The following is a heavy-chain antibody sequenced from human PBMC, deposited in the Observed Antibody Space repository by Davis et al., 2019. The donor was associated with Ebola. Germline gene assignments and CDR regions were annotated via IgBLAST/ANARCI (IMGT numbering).Heavy chain of an antibody. CDR2: IYHSGST. Sequence: MPGGSLRLSCAVSGGSISSSNWWSWVRQPPGKGLEWIGEIYHSGSTNYNPSLKSRVTISVDTSKNQFSLKLSSVTAADTAVYYCARGRTKRKYIWGSPFGGWGQGTLVTVSS. D-gene: IGHD3-16*01. V-gene: IGHV4-4*02. J-gene: IGHJ4*02. CDR1: GGSISSSNW. CDR3: ARGRTKRKYIWGSPFGG.